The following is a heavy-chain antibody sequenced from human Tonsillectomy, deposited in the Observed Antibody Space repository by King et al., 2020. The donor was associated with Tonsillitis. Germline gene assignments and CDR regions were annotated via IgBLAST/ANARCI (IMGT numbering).Heavy chain of an antibody. J-gene: IGHJ3*02. V-gene: IGHV3-9*01. CDR2: INWNSGHI. Sequence: VQLVESGGGLVQPGGSLRLSCAASGFIFDDYAMHWVRQAPGKGLQWVSGINWNSGHIAYADSVKGRFTISRDSAKNSLYLQMNSLRTEDTAFYYCAKDIYAHLDGFDIWGQGTMVTVSS. CDR3: AKDIYAHLDGFDI. CDR1: GFIFDDYA. D-gene: IGHD2-2*02.